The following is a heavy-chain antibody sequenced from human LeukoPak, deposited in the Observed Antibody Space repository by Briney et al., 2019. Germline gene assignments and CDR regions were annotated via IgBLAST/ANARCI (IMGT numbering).Heavy chain of an antibody. J-gene: IGHJ4*02. Sequence: SETLSLTCTVSGGSITSYYWSWIRQPPGKGLEWIGYIYYSGSSNYTPSLKSRATISVGMSKNQFSLKLTSVTAADTAVYYCARLMNIAAADFWGQGTLVTVSS. CDR3: ARLMNIAAADF. CDR2: IYYSGSS. D-gene: IGHD6-13*01. V-gene: IGHV4-59*08. CDR1: GGSITSYY.